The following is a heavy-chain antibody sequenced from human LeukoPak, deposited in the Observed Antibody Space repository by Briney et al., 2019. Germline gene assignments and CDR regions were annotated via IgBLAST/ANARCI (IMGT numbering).Heavy chain of an antibody. CDR2: ISYTGETK. J-gene: IGHJ4*02. CDR3: VKETDGYSSSSSDY. D-gene: IGHD5-12*01. Sequence: GRSLRLSCAASGFTFSNYGMQWVRQAPGKGLEWVAVISYTGETKYYGDSVKGRFTISRDNSKSTLYLQMNSLRAEDTAVYYCVKETDGYSSSSSDYWAREPWSPSPQ. CDR1: GFTFSNYG. V-gene: IGHV3-30*18.